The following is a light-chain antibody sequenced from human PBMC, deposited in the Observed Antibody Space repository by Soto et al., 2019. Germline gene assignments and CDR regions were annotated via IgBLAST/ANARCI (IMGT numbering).Light chain of an antibody. J-gene: IGLJ3*02. V-gene: IGLV2-8*01. CDR3: SSFASSNTWV. CDR2: EVT. CDR1: SSDVGAYNY. Sequence: QSALTQPPSASGSPGQSVTISCTGTSSDVGAYNYVSWYHQHAGKAPKLGIYEVTKRPSGVPDRFSGSKSANTASLTVSGLQAEDEADYYCSSFASSNTWVFGGGTKLTVL.